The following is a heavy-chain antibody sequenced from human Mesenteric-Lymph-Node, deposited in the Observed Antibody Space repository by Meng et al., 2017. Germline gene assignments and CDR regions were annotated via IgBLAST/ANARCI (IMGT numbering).Heavy chain of an antibody. D-gene: IGHD3-22*01. CDR2: ISGSGGST. CDR1: GFTFSSYA. V-gene: IGHV3-23*01. J-gene: IGHJ4*02. Sequence: GESLKISCAASGFTFSSYAMSWVRQAPGKGLEWVSAISGSGGSTYYADSVKGRFTISRDNAKNSLYLQMNSLRAEDTAVYYCARDLFHYYDSSGYLDYWGQGTLVTVSS. CDR3: ARDLFHYYDSSGYLDY.